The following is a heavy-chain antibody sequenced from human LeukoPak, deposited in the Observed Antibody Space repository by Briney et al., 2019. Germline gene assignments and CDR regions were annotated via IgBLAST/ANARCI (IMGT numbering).Heavy chain of an antibody. CDR3: AKDRTGTYFDY. D-gene: IGHD1-7*01. V-gene: IGHV3-30*02. Sequence: PGGSLRLSCAASGFTFISSGMHWVRQAPGKGLEWVAFIRNDGTNKYYADSVKGRFTISRDNSKNTLYLQMNSLRVEDTTVYYCAKDRTGTYFDYCGQGILVTVSS. CDR1: GFTFISSG. CDR2: IRNDGTNK. J-gene: IGHJ4*02.